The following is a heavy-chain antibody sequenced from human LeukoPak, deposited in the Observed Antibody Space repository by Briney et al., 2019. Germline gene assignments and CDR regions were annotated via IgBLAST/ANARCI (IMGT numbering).Heavy chain of an antibody. CDR3: ARDPYSSGWYKDAFDI. Sequence: PGGSLRLSCAASGFTFSSYSMNWVRQAPGKGLEWVSSISGSSSYINYADSVKGRFTISRDNAQNSLFLQLNSLRAEDTAVYYCARDPYSSGWYKDAFDIWGQGTMVTVSS. D-gene: IGHD6-19*01. V-gene: IGHV3-21*01. CDR1: GFTFSSYS. J-gene: IGHJ3*02. CDR2: ISGSSSYI.